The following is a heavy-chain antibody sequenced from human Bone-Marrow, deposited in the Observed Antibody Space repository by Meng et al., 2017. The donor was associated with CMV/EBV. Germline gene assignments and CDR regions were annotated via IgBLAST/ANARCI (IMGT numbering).Heavy chain of an antibody. V-gene: IGHV2-5*01. CDR1: GFSLSTSGVG. Sequence: SGPTLVKPTETLTLTCTFSGFSLSTSGVGVGWIRQPPGKALEWLALIYWNDDKRYSSSLKSRLTITKDTSKNQVVLTMTNMDPVDTATYYCAHRVGIAVAGNFDYWGQGTLVAVSS. CDR2: IYWNDDK. D-gene: IGHD6-19*01. J-gene: IGHJ4*02. CDR3: AHRVGIAVAGNFDY.